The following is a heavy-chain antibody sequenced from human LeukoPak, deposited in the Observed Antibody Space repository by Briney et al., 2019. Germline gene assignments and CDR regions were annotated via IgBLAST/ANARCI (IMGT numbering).Heavy chain of an antibody. CDR2: SYYSGST. Sequence: SETLSLTCTVSGGSISTYYWSWIRQPPGKGLEWIGNSYYSGSTYYNPSLKSRVTISVDTSKNQFSLKLSSVTAADTAGYYCARRIAARPGYFDYWGQGTLVIVSS. J-gene: IGHJ4*02. CDR3: ARRIAARPGYFDY. V-gene: IGHV4-59*04. CDR1: GGSISTYY. D-gene: IGHD6-6*01.